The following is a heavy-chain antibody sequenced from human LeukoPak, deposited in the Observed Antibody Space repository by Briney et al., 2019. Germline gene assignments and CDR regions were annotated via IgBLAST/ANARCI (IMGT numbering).Heavy chain of an antibody. V-gene: IGHV3-7*04. Sequence: GGSLRLSCAASEFTFSTYWMSWVRQAPGKEPERVANIRQDGGEIYYVDSVKGRFTISRDNAKSSLYLQMNSLRAEDTAVYYCARDKITGASSFDHWGQGTLVTVSS. CDR1: EFTFSTYW. CDR3: ARDKITGASSFDH. CDR2: IRQDGGEI. D-gene: IGHD1-14*01. J-gene: IGHJ4*02.